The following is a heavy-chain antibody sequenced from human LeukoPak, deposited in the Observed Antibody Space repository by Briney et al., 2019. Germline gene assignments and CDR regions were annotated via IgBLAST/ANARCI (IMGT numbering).Heavy chain of an antibody. CDR2: ISDSGSTT. D-gene: IGHD3-22*01. CDR1: GFTFTDYY. Sequence: PGRSLRLSCAASGFTFTDYYMSWIRQAPGKGLEWVSYISDSGSTTYYADSVKGRFTISRDNAKNSLYLQMNSLRAEDTAVYYCARDSGTYYYSSAGYWGQGTLVTVSS. V-gene: IGHV3-11*01. CDR3: ARDSGTYYYSSAGY. J-gene: IGHJ4*02.